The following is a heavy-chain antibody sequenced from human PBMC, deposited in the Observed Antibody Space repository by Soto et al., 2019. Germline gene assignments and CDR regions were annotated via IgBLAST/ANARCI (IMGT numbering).Heavy chain of an antibody. D-gene: IGHD2-21*01. J-gene: IGHJ5*01. CDR2: VYHNGGA. Sequence: SATLSLTCPVSGVSIHNSHSFWAWIRQPPGKGLQFIASVYHNGGAHYNSSLKSRVTISVDTANNQVSLRMRSLTAADTAFYYCGRVVEGATRHTDPDSWGQGILVTVSS. CDR3: GRVVEGATRHTDPDS. CDR1: GVSIHNSHSF. V-gene: IGHV4-39*01.